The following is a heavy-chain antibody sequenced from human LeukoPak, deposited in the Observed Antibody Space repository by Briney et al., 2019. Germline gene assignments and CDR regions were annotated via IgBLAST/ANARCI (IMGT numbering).Heavy chain of an antibody. CDR2: INPSGGST. CDR1: GYTFNSYY. V-gene: IGHV1-46*02. D-gene: IGHD6-19*01. Sequence: ASVKVSCKASGYTFNSYYMHWVRQAPGQGPEWMGIINPSGGSTSYAQKFQGRVTMTRATSTSTVYMELGSLGSEDTAAYYCARDGSGWYTFDYWGQGTLVTVSS. J-gene: IGHJ4*02. CDR3: ARDGSGWYTFDY.